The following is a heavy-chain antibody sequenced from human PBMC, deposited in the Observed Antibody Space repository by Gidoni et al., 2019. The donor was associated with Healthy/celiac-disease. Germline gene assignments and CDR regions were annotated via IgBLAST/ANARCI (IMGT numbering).Heavy chain of an antibody. CDR2: ISWDGGST. V-gene: IGHV3-43*01. CDR3: AKDISGLGATYFDY. D-gene: IGHD1-26*01. Sequence: EVQLVESGGVVVQPGGSLRLSCAASGFTFADYTMHWVRQAPGKGLEWVSLISWDGGSTYYADSVKGRFTISRDNSKNSLYLQMNSLRTEDTALYYCAKDISGLGATYFDYWGQGTLVTVSS. CDR1: GFTFADYT. J-gene: IGHJ4*02.